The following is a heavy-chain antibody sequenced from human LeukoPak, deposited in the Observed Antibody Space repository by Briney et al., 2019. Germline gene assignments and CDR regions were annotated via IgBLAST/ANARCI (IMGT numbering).Heavy chain of an antibody. CDR2: IYNSGST. Sequence: SETLSLTCTVSGGSISSYYWSWIRQPPGKGLECIGYIYNSGSTTYNPSLKSRVSISVDTSKNQFSLKLSSVTAADTAVYYCARSAIDAFDIWGQGTMVTVSS. J-gene: IGHJ3*02. D-gene: IGHD6-25*01. CDR1: GGSISSYY. V-gene: IGHV4-59*08. CDR3: ARSAIDAFDI.